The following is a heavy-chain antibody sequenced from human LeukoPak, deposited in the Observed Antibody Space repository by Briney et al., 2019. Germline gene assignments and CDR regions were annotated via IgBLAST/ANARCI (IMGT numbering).Heavy chain of an antibody. CDR2: ISAYNGNT. J-gene: IGHJ4*02. CDR3: AKTYYYDSSGFPPDY. D-gene: IGHD3-22*01. CDR1: GYTFTSYG. Sequence: GASVKVSCKASGYTFTSYGISWVRQAPGQGREWMGWISAYNGNTNYAQKFQGRVTMTRDTSISTAYMELSRLRSDDTAVYYCAKTYYYDSSGFPPDYWGQGTLVTVSS. V-gene: IGHV1-18*01.